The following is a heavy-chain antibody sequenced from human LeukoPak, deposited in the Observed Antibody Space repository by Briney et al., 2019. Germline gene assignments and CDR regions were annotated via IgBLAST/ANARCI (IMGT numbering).Heavy chain of an antibody. CDR2: IYYSGST. Sequence: PSETLSLTCNVSGGAISSYYWSWIRQPPGKGLEWIGYIYYSGSTYYNPSLKSRVTISVDTSKNQFSLKLSSVTAADTAVYYCARATIQLWSGGFDYWGQGTLVTVSS. V-gene: IGHV4-59*12. CDR1: GGAISSYY. J-gene: IGHJ4*02. CDR3: ARATIQLWSGGFDY. D-gene: IGHD5-18*01.